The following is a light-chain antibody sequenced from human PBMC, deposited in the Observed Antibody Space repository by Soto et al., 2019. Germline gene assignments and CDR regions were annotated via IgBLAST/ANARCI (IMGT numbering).Light chain of an antibody. CDR3: SSYTTSSTWV. CDR2: EVS. Sequence: QSVLTQPASVSGSPGQSITISCTGTSSHVGAYNYVSWYQQHPGKAPKLMIYEVSNRPSGVSNRFSGSKSGNAASLTISGLQAEDEADYYCSSYTTSSTWVFGGGTKLTVL. V-gene: IGLV2-14*01. CDR1: SSHVGAYNY. J-gene: IGLJ3*02.